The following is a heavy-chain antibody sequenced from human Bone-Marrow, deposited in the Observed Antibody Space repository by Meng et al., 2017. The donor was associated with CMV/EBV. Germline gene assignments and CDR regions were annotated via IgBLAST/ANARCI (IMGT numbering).Heavy chain of an antibody. CDR2: IKQDGSEK. D-gene: IGHD2-8*01. Sequence: GESLKISCAASGFTFSSYWMSWVRQAPGKGLEWVANIKQDGSEKYYADSVKGRFTISRDNSKNTLYLQMNSLRAEDTAVYYCARLSYCTNGVCWGQGTLVTVSS. CDR3: ARLSYCTNGVC. CDR1: GFTFSSYW. J-gene: IGHJ4*02. V-gene: IGHV3-7*03.